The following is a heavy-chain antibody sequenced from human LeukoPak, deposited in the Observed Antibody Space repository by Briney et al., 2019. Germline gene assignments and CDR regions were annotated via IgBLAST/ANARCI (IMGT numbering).Heavy chain of an antibody. CDR2: IYHSGAT. D-gene: IGHD2-2*01. J-gene: IGHJ4*02. CDR1: GYSISSGYY. V-gene: IGHV4-38-2*01. Sequence: SETLSLTCAVSGYSISSGYYWGWIRQPPGKGLEWLGTIYHSGATYYNPSLNSRVTISLDTSKNQFSLKLSSVTAADTAVYYCARRYCSNPSCSGGYYFDYWGQGTLVTVSS. CDR3: ARRYCSNPSCSGGYYFDY.